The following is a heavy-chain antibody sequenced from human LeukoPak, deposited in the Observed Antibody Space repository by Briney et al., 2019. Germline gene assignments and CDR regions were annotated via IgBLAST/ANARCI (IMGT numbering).Heavy chain of an antibody. CDR1: GYTFTGYY. CDR2: IIPIFGTA. Sequence: SVKVSCKASGYTFTGYYMHWVRQAPGQGLEWMGGIIPIFGTANYAQKFQGRVTITADKSTSTAYMELSSLRSEDTAVYYCARDIGTTVIAGDWFDPWGQGTLITVSS. J-gene: IGHJ5*02. D-gene: IGHD4-11*01. CDR3: ARDIGTTVIAGDWFDP. V-gene: IGHV1-69*06.